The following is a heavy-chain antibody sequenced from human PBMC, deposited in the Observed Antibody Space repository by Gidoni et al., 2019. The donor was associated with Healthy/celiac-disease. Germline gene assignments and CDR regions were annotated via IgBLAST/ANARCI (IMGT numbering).Heavy chain of an antibody. CDR1: GGSSSGYY. J-gene: IGHJ4*02. Sequence: QVQLQQWGAGLLKPSETLSLTCAVYGGSSSGYYWTWLRHPPGKRLEWIGEIKHSGSTNYNPSIKSRVTISVDTSKNQFSLKLSSVTAADTAVYYCARGGLRLRGRYYFDYWGQGTLVTVSS. V-gene: IGHV4-34*01. CDR3: ARGGLRLRGRYYFDY. CDR2: IKHSGST. D-gene: IGHD3-10*01.